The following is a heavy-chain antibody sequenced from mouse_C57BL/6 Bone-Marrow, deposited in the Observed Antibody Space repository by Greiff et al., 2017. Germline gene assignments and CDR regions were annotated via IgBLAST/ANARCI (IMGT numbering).Heavy chain of an antibody. D-gene: IGHD2-4*01. CDR1: GYSFTDYN. J-gene: IGHJ4*01. V-gene: IGHV1-39*01. Sequence: VQLKQSGPELVKPGASVKISCKASGYSFTDYNMNWVKQSNGKSLEWIGVIYPNYGTTSYNQKFKGKATLTVYKSSSTAYMELNSLKSEDSAVYYCARGYEYGSAMYYAGQGTAVTVTA. CDR2: IYPNYGTT. CDR3: ARGYEYGSAMYY.